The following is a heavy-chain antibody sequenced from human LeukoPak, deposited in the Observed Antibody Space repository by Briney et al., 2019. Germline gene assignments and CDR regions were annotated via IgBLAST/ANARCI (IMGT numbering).Heavy chain of an antibody. CDR1: GFTFSSYG. D-gene: IGHD3-10*01. V-gene: IGHV3-30*02. CDR3: AKVRHSHYYGSGSARE. CDR2: IRYDGSNK. Sequence: GGSLRLSCAASGFTFSSYGMHWVRQAPGKGLEWVAFIRYDGSNKYYADSVKGRFTISRDNSKNTLYLQMNSLRAEDTAVYYCAKVRHSHYYGSGSAREWGQGTLVTVSS. J-gene: IGHJ4*02.